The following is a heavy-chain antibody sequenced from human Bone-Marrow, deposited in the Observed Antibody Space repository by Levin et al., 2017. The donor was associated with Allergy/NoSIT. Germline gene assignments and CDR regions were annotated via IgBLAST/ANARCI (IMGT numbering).Heavy chain of an antibody. D-gene: IGHD4-17*01. Sequence: ASETLSLTCDVSGYSINSAYSWGWVRQPPGKGLEWIGNIYSTDNTYYSPSLKSRVTISKRPSKNQFSLKLTSVTAADTAVYYCASMTTVTKTYYFDYWGQGTLVTVSS. CDR2: IYSTDNT. J-gene: IGHJ4*02. CDR3: ASMTTVTKTYYFDY. V-gene: IGHV4-38-2*01. CDR1: GYSINSAYS.